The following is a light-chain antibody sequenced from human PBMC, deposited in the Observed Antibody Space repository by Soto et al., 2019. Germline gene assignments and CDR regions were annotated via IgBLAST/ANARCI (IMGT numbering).Light chain of an antibody. V-gene: IGLV1-47*01. CDR1: SSNIGSNY. Sequence: QAVVTQPPSASGTPGQRVTISCSGSSSNIGSNYVYWYQQLPETAPKLLIYRNNQRPSGVPDRFSGSKSGTSASLAISGLRSEDEADYYCAAWDDSLSGRGVFGGGTKLTVL. CDR2: RNN. CDR3: AAWDDSLSGRGV. J-gene: IGLJ3*02.